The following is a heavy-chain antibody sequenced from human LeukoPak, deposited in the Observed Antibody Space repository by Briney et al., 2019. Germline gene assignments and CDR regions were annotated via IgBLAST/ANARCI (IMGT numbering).Heavy chain of an antibody. CDR2: ISYDGSNK. D-gene: IGHD5-24*01. V-gene: IGHV3-30*04. J-gene: IGHJ4*02. CDR1: GFTFSSYA. CDR3: ARVEMATIHYFDY. Sequence: PGRSLRLSCAASGFTFSSYAMHWVRQAPGKGLEWVAVISYDGSNKYYADSVKGRFTISRDNSKNTLYLQMNSLRAEDTAVYYCARVEMATIHYFDYWGQGTLVTVSS.